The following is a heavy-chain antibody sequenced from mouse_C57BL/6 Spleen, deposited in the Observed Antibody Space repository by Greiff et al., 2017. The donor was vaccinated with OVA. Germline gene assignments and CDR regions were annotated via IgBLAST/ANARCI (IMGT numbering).Heavy chain of an antibody. CDR1: GYAFSSSW. Sequence: QVQLQQSGPELVKPGASVKISCKASGYAFSSSWMNWVKPRPGKGLEWIGRIYPGDGDTNYNGKFKGKATLTADKSSSTAYMQLSSLTSEDSAVYFCARSVYYGSSYFDYWGQGTTLTVSS. D-gene: IGHD1-1*01. CDR2: IYPGDGDT. CDR3: ARSVYYGSSYFDY. J-gene: IGHJ2*01. V-gene: IGHV1-82*01.